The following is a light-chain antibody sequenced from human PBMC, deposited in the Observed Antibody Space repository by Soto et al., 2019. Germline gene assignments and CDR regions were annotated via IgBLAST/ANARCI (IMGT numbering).Light chain of an antibody. J-gene: IGKJ4*01. V-gene: IGKV4-1*01. CDR3: QQYYTTPVT. CDR1: QNVLYSSNNKNY. CDR2: WAS. Sequence: DIVMTQSPDFLAVSLGERATINCKSSQNVLYSSNNKNYLAWYQQKPGQPPKLLIYWASTRESGVPDRFSGSGSGTDFTLTISSLQAEDVAVYYCQQYYTTPVTFGGGTKVEI.